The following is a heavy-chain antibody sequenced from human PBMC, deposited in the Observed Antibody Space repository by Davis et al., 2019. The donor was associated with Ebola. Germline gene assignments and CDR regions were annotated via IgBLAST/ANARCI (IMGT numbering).Heavy chain of an antibody. J-gene: IGHJ6*04. CDR3: AKARRKLGLPPYYYYYGMDV. Sequence: GGSLRLSCAASGSTFSSYSMSWVRQAPGKGLEWVANIKQDGNEISYVDSVKGRFTISRDNAKNSLYLQMNSLRADDTAIYYCAKARRKLGLPPYYYYYGMDVWGKGTPVTVSS. CDR2: IKQDGNEI. CDR1: GSTFSSYS. D-gene: IGHD1-26*01. V-gene: IGHV3-7*03.